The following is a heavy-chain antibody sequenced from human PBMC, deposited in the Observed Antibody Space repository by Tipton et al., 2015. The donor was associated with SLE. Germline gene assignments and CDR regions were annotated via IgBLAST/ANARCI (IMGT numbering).Heavy chain of an antibody. V-gene: IGHV3-23*01. CDR3: AKDKNELPLALDY. Sequence: SLRLSCVPSGFIFSDYAMTWVRQAPGKGLEWVSGINGNGGSTHYADSVKGRFTISRDNSENTLYLQMNSLRAEDTAVYYCAKDKNELPLALDYWGQGTLVTVSS. D-gene: IGHD1-7*01. CDR2: INGNGGST. CDR1: GFIFSDYA. J-gene: IGHJ4*02.